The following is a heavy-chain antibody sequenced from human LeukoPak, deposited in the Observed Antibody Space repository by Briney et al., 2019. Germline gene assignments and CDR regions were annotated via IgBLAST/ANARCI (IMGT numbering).Heavy chain of an antibody. CDR2: IYHSGST. D-gene: IGHD4-17*01. J-gene: IGHJ4*02. CDR1: SGSFSGYY. CDR3: ARTGSTVTMLYPFDH. V-gene: IGHV4-34*01. Sequence: PSETLSLTCAVYSGSFSGYYWSWIRQPPGKGLECIGEIYHSGSTNYNPSLKSRVSISVDTSKNQFSLKLSSVTAADTAVYYCARTGSTVTMLYPFDHWGQGTLVTVSS.